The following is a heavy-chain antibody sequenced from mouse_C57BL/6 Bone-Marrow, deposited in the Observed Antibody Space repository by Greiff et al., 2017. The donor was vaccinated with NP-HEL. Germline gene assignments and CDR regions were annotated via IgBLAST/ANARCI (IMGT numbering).Heavy chain of an antibody. D-gene: IGHD1-1*01. CDR2: IDPSDSYT. V-gene: IGHV1-59*01. CDR3: AIYYYGSSPWFAY. CDR1: GYTFTSYW. J-gene: IGHJ3*01. Sequence: QVQLQQPGAELVRPGTSVKLSCKASGYTFTSYWMHWVKQRPGQGLEWIGVIDPSDSYTNYNQKFKGKATLTVDTSSSTAYMQLSSLTSEDSAVYYCAIYYYGSSPWFAYWGQGTLVTVSA.